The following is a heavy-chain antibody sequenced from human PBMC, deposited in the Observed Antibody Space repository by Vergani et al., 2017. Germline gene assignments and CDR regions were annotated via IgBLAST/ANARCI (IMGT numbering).Heavy chain of an antibody. CDR2: IYYSGST. J-gene: IGHJ3*02. CDR1: GGSISSSSYY. D-gene: IGHD3-22*01. Sequence: QLQLQESGPGLVKPSETLSLTCTVSGGSISSSSYYWGWIRQPPGKGLEWIGSIYYSGSTYYNPSLKSRVTISVDTSKNQFSLKLSSVTAADTAVYYCARGDSTMIVVIGAFDIWGQGTMVTVSS. CDR3: ARGDSTMIVVIGAFDI. V-gene: IGHV4-39*01.